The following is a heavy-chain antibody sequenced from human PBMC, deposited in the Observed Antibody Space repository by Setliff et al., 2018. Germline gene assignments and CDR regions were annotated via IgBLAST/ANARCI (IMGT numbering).Heavy chain of an antibody. V-gene: IGHV4-38-2*01. D-gene: IGHD7-27*01. CDR3: ATLTGDRGVDY. J-gene: IGHJ4*02. CDR2: IYYRGST. Sequence: SETLSLTCAVSGYSISSGYNWGWIRQPPGKGLEWIASIYYRGSTPYNSSLKSRVPISVDTSKNQFSLNLNSVTAADTAVYYCATLTGDRGVDYWGQGRLVTVSS. CDR1: GYSISSGYN.